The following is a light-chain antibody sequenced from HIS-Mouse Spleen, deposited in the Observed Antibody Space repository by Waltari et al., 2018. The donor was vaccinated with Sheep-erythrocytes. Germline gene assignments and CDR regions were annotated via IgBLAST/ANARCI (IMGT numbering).Light chain of an antibody. V-gene: IGKV3-15*01. CDR3: QQYNNWPET. CDR2: GAS. Sequence: EIVMTQSPATLSVSPGERATLSCRASQSVRSNLAWYQQKPGQAPRLLIYGASTRATGIPARFSGSGSGTEFTLTISSMQSEDFAVYYCQQYNNWPETLGQGTKVEIK. J-gene: IGKJ1*01. CDR1: QSVRSN.